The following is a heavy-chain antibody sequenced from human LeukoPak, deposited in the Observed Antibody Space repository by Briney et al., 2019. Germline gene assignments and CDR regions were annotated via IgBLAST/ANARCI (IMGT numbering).Heavy chain of an antibody. V-gene: IGHV3-74*01. CDR3: AKSERWLQAYAFDI. D-gene: IGHD5-24*01. Sequence: GGSLRLSCAASGFTFSSYWMHWVRQSPGKGLVWVSRINTDGSGTSYADSVKGRFTISRDNTKDTLYLQMNSLRAEDTAVYYCAKSERWLQAYAFDIWGQGTMVTVSS. CDR2: INTDGSGT. J-gene: IGHJ3*02. CDR1: GFTFSSYW.